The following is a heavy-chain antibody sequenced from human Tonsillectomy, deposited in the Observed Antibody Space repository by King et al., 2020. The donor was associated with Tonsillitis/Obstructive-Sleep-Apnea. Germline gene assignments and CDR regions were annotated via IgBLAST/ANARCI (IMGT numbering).Heavy chain of an antibody. CDR3: ARGFSGTDLDYYYFYAMDV. D-gene: IGHD5-12*01. Sequence: VQLVESGGGLVQPGGSLRLSCAASGFTFSRFWMNWVRQAPGKGLEWVANIKQDGSEEQYVDSVKGRFTISRDNAENALHLQMHSLRAEDTAVYYCARGFSGTDLDYYYFYAMDVWGQGTTVTV. J-gene: IGHJ6*01. CDR2: IKQDGSEE. V-gene: IGHV3-7*03. CDR1: GFTFSRFW.